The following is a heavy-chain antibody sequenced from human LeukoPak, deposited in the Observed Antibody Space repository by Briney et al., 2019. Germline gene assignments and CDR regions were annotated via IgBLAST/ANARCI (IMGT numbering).Heavy chain of an antibody. CDR1: GFTFSSYW. Sequence: GGSLRLSCAASGFTFSSYWMGWVRQAPGKGLEWVANIKQDGSEKYYVDSVKGRFTISRDNAKNSLYLQMNSLRAEDTAVYYCAREEGYSYGQTGYFDYWGQGTLVTVSS. J-gene: IGHJ4*02. D-gene: IGHD5-18*01. CDR3: AREEGYSYGQTGYFDY. V-gene: IGHV3-7*03. CDR2: IKQDGSEK.